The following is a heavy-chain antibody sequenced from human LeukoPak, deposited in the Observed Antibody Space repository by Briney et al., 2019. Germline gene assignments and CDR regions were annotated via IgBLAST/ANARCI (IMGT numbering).Heavy chain of an antibody. CDR3: ARAPTVLVGYCSSSSCQADY. Sequence: GGSLRLSCAASGFTFRSYSMNWVRQAPGKGLEWVSAIDPSSTYIYYADSVKGRFTISRDNAENSLYLQMNSPRVEDTAVYYCARAPTVLVGYCSSSSCQADYWGQGTLVTVSS. CDR1: GFTFRSYS. CDR2: IDPSSTYI. V-gene: IGHV3-21*01. D-gene: IGHD2-2*01. J-gene: IGHJ4*02.